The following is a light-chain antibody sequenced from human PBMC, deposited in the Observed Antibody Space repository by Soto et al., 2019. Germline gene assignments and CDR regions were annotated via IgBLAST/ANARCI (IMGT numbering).Light chain of an antibody. CDR2: GAS. CDR3: QHYDNLPPFT. V-gene: IGKV1-33*01. J-gene: IGKJ3*01. CDR1: QDISKY. Sequence: DIQMTQSPSSLSASVGDRVTINCQASQDISKYLNWYQQKPGRAPKLLIYGASNLETGVPSRFSGSGYGTDFTFTISSLQPEDIATYYCQHYDNLPPFTFGPGTKVAIK.